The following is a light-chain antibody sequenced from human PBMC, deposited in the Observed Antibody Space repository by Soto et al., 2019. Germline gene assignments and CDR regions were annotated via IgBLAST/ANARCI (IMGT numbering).Light chain of an antibody. CDR1: QRVLYSLNNKNY. CDR2: WAS. CDR3: QQYYSSPLT. V-gene: IGKV4-1*01. Sequence: DIVMTQSPDSLAVSLGERATINCKSSQRVLYSLNNKNYLSWYQQKPGQPPKLLIFWASTRESGVPDRFSGSGSGTDFTLTINNLQAEDVAVYYCQQYYSSPLTFGGGTKVEVK. J-gene: IGKJ4*01.